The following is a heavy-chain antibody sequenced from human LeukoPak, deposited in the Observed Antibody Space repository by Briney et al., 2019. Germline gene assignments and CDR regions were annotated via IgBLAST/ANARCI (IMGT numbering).Heavy chain of an antibody. D-gene: IGHD5-18*01. J-gene: IGHJ3*02. V-gene: IGHV1-69*06. Sequence: ASVKVSCKASGYTFTSYGISWVRRAPGQGLEWMGGVIPIFGAANYAQKFQGRVTITADKSTSTAYMELSSLRSEDTAVYYCARSIRDTAMPGGHDAFDIWGQGTMVTVSS. CDR2: VIPIFGAA. CDR3: ARSIRDTAMPGGHDAFDI. CDR1: GYTFTSYG.